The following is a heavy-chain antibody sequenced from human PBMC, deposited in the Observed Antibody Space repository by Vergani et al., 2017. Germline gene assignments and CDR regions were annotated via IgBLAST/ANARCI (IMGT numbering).Heavy chain of an antibody. CDR2: TYYRSKWYN. CDR1: WDSASSNSAA. CDR3: AREWEQQPSN. Sequence: QVQLQQSGPGLVKPSQTLLLTCAISWDSASSNSAAWNWNSQSPSRGLEWLGRTYYRSKWYNDYAVSVKSRITINPDTSKNQFALQLNAVTPEDPAVYYWAREWEQQPSNWGQGTLVTVSS. J-gene: IGHJ4*02. D-gene: IGHD6-13*01. V-gene: IGHV6-1*01.